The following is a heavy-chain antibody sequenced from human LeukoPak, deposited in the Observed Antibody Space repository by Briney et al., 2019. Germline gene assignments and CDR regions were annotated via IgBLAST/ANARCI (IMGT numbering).Heavy chain of an antibody. Sequence: GGSLRLSCAASGFTFSSYAMSWVRQAPGKGLECVSAISGSGGSTYYADSVKGRFTISRDNSKNTLYLQMNSLRAEDTAVYYCAKGPEDIVVVPAAIGWGQGTLVTVSS. J-gene: IGHJ4*02. CDR1: GFTFSSYA. CDR2: ISGSGGST. D-gene: IGHD2-2*01. CDR3: AKGPEDIVVVPAAIG. V-gene: IGHV3-23*01.